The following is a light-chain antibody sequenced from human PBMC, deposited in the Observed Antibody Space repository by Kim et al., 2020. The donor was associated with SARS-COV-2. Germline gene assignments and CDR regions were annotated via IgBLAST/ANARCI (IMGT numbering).Light chain of an antibody. Sequence: QSALTQPASVSGSPGQSITISCTGTSSNVGSYNLVSWYQQHPGKAPKLMIYEVSKRPSGVSNRFSASKSGNTASLTISGLQAEDEADYHCCSYAGSYTYVFGTGTQLTVL. V-gene: IGLV2-23*02. CDR1: SSNVGSYNL. CDR2: EVS. J-gene: IGLJ1*01. CDR3: CSYAGSYTYV.